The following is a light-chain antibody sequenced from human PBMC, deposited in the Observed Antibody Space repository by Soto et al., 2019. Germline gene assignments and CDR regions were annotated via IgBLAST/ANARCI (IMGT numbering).Light chain of an antibody. CDR2: GTS. CDR3: HQRQSWPRT. Sequence: EIVLTQSPGTLSLSQGERATLSCRASQSVSSSYLAWYQQKPGQAPRLLIYGTSSRATGIPDRFSGSGSGTDFTLTISDVQPEDFALYYCHQRQSWPRTFGQGTKVDIK. V-gene: IGKV3-20*01. J-gene: IGKJ1*01. CDR1: QSVSSSY.